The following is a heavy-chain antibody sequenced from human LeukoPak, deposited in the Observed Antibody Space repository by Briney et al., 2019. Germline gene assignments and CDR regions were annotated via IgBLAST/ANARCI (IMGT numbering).Heavy chain of an antibody. J-gene: IGHJ4*02. Sequence: GGSLRLSCAASGFTFDDYAMHWVRQAPGKGLEWVSGISWNSGSIGYADSVKGRFTISRDNAKNSLYLQMNSLRAEDTALYYCAKGGWHTGIVVVPAGTFDYWGQGTLVTVSS. CDR3: AKGGWHTGIVVVPAGTFDY. V-gene: IGHV3-9*01. CDR1: GFTFDDYA. CDR2: ISWNSGSI. D-gene: IGHD2-2*01.